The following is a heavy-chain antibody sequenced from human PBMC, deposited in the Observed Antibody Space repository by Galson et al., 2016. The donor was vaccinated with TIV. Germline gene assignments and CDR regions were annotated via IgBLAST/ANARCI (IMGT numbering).Heavy chain of an antibody. CDR1: GGTLSNYA. CDR3: ARGVGSVVGQYYMDV. CDR2: TIPMFGTA. D-gene: IGHD2-21*01. J-gene: IGHJ6*03. V-gene: IGHV1-69*05. Sequence: SVKVSCKASGGTLSNYAISWVRQAPRQGLEWMGGTIPMFGTANYAQKFQGRVTITTDESTSTAYMELSSLRSEDTAVYYCARGVGSVVGQYYMDVWGKGTTVTVSS.